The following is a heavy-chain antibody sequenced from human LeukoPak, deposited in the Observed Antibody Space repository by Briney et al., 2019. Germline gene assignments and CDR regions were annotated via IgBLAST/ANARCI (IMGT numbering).Heavy chain of an antibody. CDR1: GYTFTDYY. J-gene: IGHJ6*02. V-gene: IGHV1-2*02. Sequence: GASVKVSCKASGYTFTDYYMHWVRQAPGQGLEWMGWINPNSGGTNYAQKSQGRVTMTTDTSISTAYMEVSRLRSDDTAVYYCARVRIGQQLDKYYYYAIDVWGQGTTVTVSS. CDR2: INPNSGGT. D-gene: IGHD6-13*01. CDR3: ARVRIGQQLDKYYYYAIDV.